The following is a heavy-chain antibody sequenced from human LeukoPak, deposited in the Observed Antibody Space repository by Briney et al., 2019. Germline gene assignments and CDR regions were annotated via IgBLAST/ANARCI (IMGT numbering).Heavy chain of an antibody. J-gene: IGHJ4*02. Sequence: GGSLRLSCAASGFTVSSDYMSWVRQAPGKGLELVSVIYSGGSTYYADSVKGRFTISRDNSKNTLYLQMNSLRAEDTAVYYCARGGLVGATHFDYWGQGTLVTVSS. V-gene: IGHV3-66*02. CDR3: ARGGLVGATHFDY. CDR2: IYSGGST. D-gene: IGHD1-26*01. CDR1: GFTVSSDY.